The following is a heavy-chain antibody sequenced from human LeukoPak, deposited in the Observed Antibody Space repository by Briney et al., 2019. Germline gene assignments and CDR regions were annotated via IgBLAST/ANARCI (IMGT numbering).Heavy chain of an antibody. Sequence: GASVKVSCKASGYTFTSYAMHWVRQAPGQRLEWMGWINAGNGNTKYSRKFQGRVTITRDTSASTAYMELSSLRSEDTAVYYCARVSTWGDFNPADAFDIWGQGTMVTVSS. CDR3: ARVSTWGDFNPADAFDI. CDR1: GYTFTSYA. D-gene: IGHD6-13*01. CDR2: INAGNGNT. V-gene: IGHV1-3*01. J-gene: IGHJ3*02.